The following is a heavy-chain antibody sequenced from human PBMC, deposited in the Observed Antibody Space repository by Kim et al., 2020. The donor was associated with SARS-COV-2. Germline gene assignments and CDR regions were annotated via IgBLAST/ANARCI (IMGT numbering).Heavy chain of an antibody. CDR2: ISYDGSNK. J-gene: IGHJ6*02. V-gene: IGHV3-30*18. Sequence: GGSLRLSCAASGFTFSSYGMHWVRQAPGKGLEWVAVISYDGSNKYYADSVKGRFTISRDNSKNTLYLQMNSLRAEDTAVYYCAKDHLHYSNYVWAQLSGYYYYGMDVWGQGTTVTVSS. CDR3: AKDHLHYSNYVWAQLSGYYYYGMDV. CDR1: GFTFSSYG. D-gene: IGHD4-4*01.